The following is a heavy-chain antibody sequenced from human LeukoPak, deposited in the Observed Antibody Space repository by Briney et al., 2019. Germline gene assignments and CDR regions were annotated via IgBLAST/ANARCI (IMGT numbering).Heavy chain of an antibody. J-gene: IGHJ3*02. CDR3: ASGAEDYDAFDI. Sequence: KPSETLSLTCTVSGYSISSGYYWGWIRQPPGKGLEWIGSIYHSGSTYYNPSLKSRVTISVDTSKNQFSLKLSSVTAADAAVYYCASGAEDYDAFDIWGQGTMVTVSS. CDR1: GYSISSGYY. CDR2: IYHSGST. V-gene: IGHV4-38-2*02. D-gene: IGHD2-15*01.